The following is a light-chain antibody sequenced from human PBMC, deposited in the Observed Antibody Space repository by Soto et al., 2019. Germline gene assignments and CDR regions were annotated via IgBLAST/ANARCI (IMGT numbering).Light chain of an antibody. CDR3: QQYGNSPPGT. Sequence: EILLTQSPGTLSLSPGETATLSCRASQNVKYNYLAWYQQRPGQPPRLLIHAAASRTSGIPDRFSGSVSGTDFTLTISSLEPEDFSVYFCQQYGNSPPGTFGQGTRL. CDR1: QNVKYNY. J-gene: IGKJ5*01. CDR2: AAA. V-gene: IGKV3-20*01.